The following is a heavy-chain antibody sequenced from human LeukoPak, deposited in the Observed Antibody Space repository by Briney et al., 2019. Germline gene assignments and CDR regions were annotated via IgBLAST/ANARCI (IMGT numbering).Heavy chain of an antibody. D-gene: IGHD6-19*01. CDR1: GYTFTSYG. Sequence: ASVKVSCKASGYTFTSYGISWVRRAPGQGLEWMGWISGYSGNTNYAQKLQGRVTMTTDTSTSTVYMELRSLRSDDTALYYCARDFRGAGRDAFDIWGQGTMVTVSS. V-gene: IGHV1-18*01. CDR2: ISGYSGNT. CDR3: ARDFRGAGRDAFDI. J-gene: IGHJ3*02.